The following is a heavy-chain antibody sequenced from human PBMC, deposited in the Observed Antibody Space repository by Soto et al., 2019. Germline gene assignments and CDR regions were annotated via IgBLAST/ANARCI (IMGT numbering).Heavy chain of an antibody. D-gene: IGHD3-22*01. Sequence: SETMSLTNSVSGDSISNGSHYWSWIRQSPGKGLAWIGFIYYSGSTNYNPSLKSRVTISVDTSKNQFSLTVTSVPAADTAVYFCARDPLRHSSSHFFDQWRQRTLDIVSS. CDR3: ARDPLRHSSSHFFDQ. CDR1: GDSISNGSHY. CDR2: IYYSGST. J-gene: IGHJ4*02. V-gene: IGHV4-61*01.